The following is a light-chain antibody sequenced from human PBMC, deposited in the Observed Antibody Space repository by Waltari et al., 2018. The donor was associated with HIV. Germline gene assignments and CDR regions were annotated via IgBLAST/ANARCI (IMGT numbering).Light chain of an antibody. CDR2: AAS. CDR1: QAITGY. Sequence: AIRVTQSPSSVSASTGARVTITCRASQAITGYLAWYQQKPGQAPKLLIYAASSLQSGVPSRFNASGSGTDFTLTISCLQSEDFATYYCQQYYTYPITFGQGTRLDIK. J-gene: IGKJ5*01. CDR3: QQYYTYPIT. V-gene: IGKV1-8*01.